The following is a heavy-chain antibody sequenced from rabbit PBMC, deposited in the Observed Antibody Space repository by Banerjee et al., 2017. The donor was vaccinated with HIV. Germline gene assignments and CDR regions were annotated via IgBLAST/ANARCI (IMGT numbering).Heavy chain of an antibody. CDR1: GIDFSAEFYY. V-gene: IGHV1S40*01. CDR3: ARGIASSTYSNYYGVDL. Sequence: QSLEESGGDLVQPGASLTLTCTASGIDFSAEFYYMCWVRQAPGKGLEWIGCIYTTYTGSTYYANWVNGRFTISKTSSTTVTLQMTSVTAADTATYFCARGIASSTYSNYYGVDLWGQGTLVTVS. D-gene: IGHD8-1*01. CDR2: IYTTYTGST. J-gene: IGHJ6*01.